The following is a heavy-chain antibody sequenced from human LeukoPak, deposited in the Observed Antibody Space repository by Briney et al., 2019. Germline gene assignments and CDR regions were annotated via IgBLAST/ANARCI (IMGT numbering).Heavy chain of an antibody. J-gene: IGHJ6*02. CDR2: IYSGGST. CDR1: GFTVSSNY. V-gene: IGHV3-66*01. CDR3: ARDGRVRGARYGMDV. Sequence: GGSLRLSCAASGFTVSSNYMSWVRQAPGKGLEWVSVIYSGGSTYYADSVKGRFTISRDNSKNTLYLQMNSLRAEDTAVYYCARDGRVRGARYGMDVWGQGTTVTASS. D-gene: IGHD3-10*02.